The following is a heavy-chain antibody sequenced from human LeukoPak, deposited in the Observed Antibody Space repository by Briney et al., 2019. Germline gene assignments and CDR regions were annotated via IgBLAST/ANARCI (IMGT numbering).Heavy chain of an antibody. Sequence: ASVKVSCKASGYTFTGYYMHWVRQAPGQGLEWMGWIKPNSGGTNYAQKFQGRVTMTRDTSISTAYMELSRLRSDDTAVYYCARVPSSYFDWSPLSFFDYWGQGTLVTVSS. D-gene: IGHD3-9*01. CDR2: IKPNSGGT. CDR3: ARVPSSYFDWSPLSFFDY. J-gene: IGHJ4*02. CDR1: GYTFTGYY. V-gene: IGHV1-2*02.